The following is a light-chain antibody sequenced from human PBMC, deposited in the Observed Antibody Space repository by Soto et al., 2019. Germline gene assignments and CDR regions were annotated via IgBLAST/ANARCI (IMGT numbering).Light chain of an antibody. CDR3: QQTYRSPYT. Sequence: DIQMTQSPSSLFASVEDRVTVTCRASQSINIYLNWYQQKPGKAPTLLIYGASSLQSGVPSRFSGGGSRTDFTLTISALQPEDFATYYCQQTYRSPYTFGQGTKLEI. J-gene: IGKJ2*01. CDR2: GAS. CDR1: QSINIY. V-gene: IGKV1-39*01.